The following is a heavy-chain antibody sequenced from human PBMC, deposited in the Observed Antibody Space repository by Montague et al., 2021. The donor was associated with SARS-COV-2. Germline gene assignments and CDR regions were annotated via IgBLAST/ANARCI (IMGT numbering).Heavy chain of an antibody. J-gene: IGHJ6*02. CDR3: ARHGSSGYFDWLGD. Sequence: SETLSLTCTVSGGSISSSSYYWGWIRQPPGKGLEWIGSIYYSGSTYYNPPLKSRVTISVDTSKNQFSLKLSSVTAADTAVYYCARHGSSGYFDWLGDWGQGTTVTVSS. V-gene: IGHV4-39*01. CDR2: IYYSGST. D-gene: IGHD3-9*01. CDR1: GGSISSSSYY.